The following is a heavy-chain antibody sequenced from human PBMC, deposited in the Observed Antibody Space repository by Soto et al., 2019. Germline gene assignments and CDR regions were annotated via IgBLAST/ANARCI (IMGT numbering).Heavy chain of an antibody. CDR3: ATEGYYDSSGYYSGYYYYYGMDV. J-gene: IGHJ6*02. V-gene: IGHV1-69*04. CDR2: IIPILGIA. D-gene: IGHD3-22*01. Sequence: SVKVSCKASGGTFSSYAISWLRQAPGQGLEWMGRIIPILGIANYAQKFQGRVTITADKSTSTAYMELSSLRSEDTAVYYCATEGYYDSSGYYSGYYYYYGMDVWGQGTTVTVSS. CDR1: GGTFSSYA.